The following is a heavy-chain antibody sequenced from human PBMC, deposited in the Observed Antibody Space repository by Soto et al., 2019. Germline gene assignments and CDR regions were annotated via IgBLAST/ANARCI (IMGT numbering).Heavy chain of an antibody. CDR3: VKDGGFLEWLLYQPPFDY. J-gene: IGHJ4*02. CDR1: GFTFSSYA. Sequence: EVQLLESGGGLVQPGGSLRLSCAASGFTFSSYAMSWVRQAPGKGLEWVSAISGSGGSTYYADSVKGRFTISRDNSKNTLYLQMNSLRAEDTAVYYCVKDGGFLEWLLYQPPFDYWGQGTLVTVSS. CDR2: ISGSGGST. D-gene: IGHD3-3*01. V-gene: IGHV3-23*01.